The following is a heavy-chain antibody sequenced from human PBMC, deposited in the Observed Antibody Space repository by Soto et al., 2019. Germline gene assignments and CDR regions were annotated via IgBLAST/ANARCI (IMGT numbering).Heavy chain of an antibody. J-gene: IGHJ6*02. V-gene: IGHV5-51*01. CDR3: ARQGSNGAYVYFAMEV. Sequence: GEALTSSYKGSGCSFSSYRSAWVRQMPGKGLEWMGIISPGDSDTKYSQSFQGQVTMSVDKSISTAYLQWSSLKASDSATYYCARQGSNGAYVYFAMEVWGQGTTVTVSS. CDR1: GCSFSSYR. D-gene: IGHD3-16*01. CDR2: ISPGDSDT.